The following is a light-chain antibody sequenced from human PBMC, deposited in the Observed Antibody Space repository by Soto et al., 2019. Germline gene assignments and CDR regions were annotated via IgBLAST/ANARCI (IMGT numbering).Light chain of an antibody. V-gene: IGKV1-5*01. CDR3: QQYDSYWGT. J-gene: IGKJ1*01. CDR2: DVS. Sequence: DIRMTQSPSTLSASVGDSVTITCRASQKVSPWLAWYQQKAGKAPKLLMYDVSSLKRGVPSRFSGSGSGTEFTLTISSLQPDDFATYYCQQYDSYWGTFGQGTKVDI. CDR1: QKVSPW.